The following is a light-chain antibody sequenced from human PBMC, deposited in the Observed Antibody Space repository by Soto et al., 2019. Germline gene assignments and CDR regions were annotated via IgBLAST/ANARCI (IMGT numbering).Light chain of an antibody. CDR3: QQYHIYST. CDR2: KAS. CDR1: QTINNW. J-gene: IGKJ1*01. V-gene: IGKV1-5*03. Sequence: DIQMTQSPSTLSASVGDRVTITCRASQTINNWLAWFQQKPGKAPKLLISKASTLESGVPPRFSGRGSGTEFTLTISSLQPDDFATYYCQQYHIYSTFGQGTKVDIK.